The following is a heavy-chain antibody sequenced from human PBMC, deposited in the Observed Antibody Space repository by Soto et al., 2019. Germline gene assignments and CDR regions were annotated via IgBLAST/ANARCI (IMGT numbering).Heavy chain of an antibody. Sequence: EVQLVESGGGLVQPGGSLRLSCAASGFSVSNTYMNWVRQAPGKGLEWVSLIYAGGSTYYADSVKGRFTISRHNSKNTLYLQMNSLRAEDTAVYYCAREVGGYYYMDVCGKGTTVSVSS. CDR3: AREVGGYYYMDV. V-gene: IGHV3-53*04. CDR1: GFSVSNTY. CDR2: IYAGGST. J-gene: IGHJ6*03. D-gene: IGHD1-26*01.